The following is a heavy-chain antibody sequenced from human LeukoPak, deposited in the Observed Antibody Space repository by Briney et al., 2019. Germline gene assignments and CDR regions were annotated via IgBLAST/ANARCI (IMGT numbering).Heavy chain of an antibody. V-gene: IGHV3-33*01. D-gene: IGHD5-18*01. Sequence: GGSLRLSCAASGFTFSSYGMPWVRQAPGKGLEWVAVIWYDGSNKYYADSVKGRFTISRDNSKNTLYLQMNSLRAEDTAVYYCAREFSGYSYGYGDYWGQGTLVTVSS. CDR3: AREFSGYSYGYGDY. CDR1: GFTFSSYG. J-gene: IGHJ4*02. CDR2: IWYDGSNK.